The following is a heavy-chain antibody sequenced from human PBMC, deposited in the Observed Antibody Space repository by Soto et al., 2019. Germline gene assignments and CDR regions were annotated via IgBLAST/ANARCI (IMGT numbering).Heavy chain of an antibody. CDR1: GYSFTSYW. CDR2: IYPGDSDT. J-gene: IGHJ5*02. CDR3: ARHARSYNDYIWFDP. D-gene: IGHD3-16*01. V-gene: IGHV5-51*01. Sequence: GESLKISCKGSGYSFTSYWIGWVRQMPGKGLEWMGIIYPGDSDTRYSPSFQGQVTISADKFISTAYLQWSSLKASDTAMYYCARHARSYNDYIWFDPWGQGTLVTVSS.